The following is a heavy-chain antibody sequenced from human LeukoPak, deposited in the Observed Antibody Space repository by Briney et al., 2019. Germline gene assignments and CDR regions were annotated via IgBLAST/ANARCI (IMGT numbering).Heavy chain of an antibody. Sequence: KSGGSLRLSCAASGFTFSSYSMNWVRQAPGKGLEWVSSISSSSSYIYYADSVKGRFTISRDNAKNSLYLQMNSLRAEDTAVYYCARDAYNWNDEGYYYGMDVWGQGTTVTVSS. J-gene: IGHJ6*02. D-gene: IGHD1-1*01. CDR1: GFTFSSYS. CDR3: ARDAYNWNDEGYYYGMDV. CDR2: ISSSSSYI. V-gene: IGHV3-21*01.